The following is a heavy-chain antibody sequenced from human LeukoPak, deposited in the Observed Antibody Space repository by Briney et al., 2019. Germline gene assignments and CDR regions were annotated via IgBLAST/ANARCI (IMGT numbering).Heavy chain of an antibody. CDR2: ISSSSSYT. J-gene: IGHJ4*02. D-gene: IGHD5-12*01. Sequence: NSGGCLRLSCAASGFTFSDYYISSIRQAPGKGLEWVSYISSSSSYTNYADSVKGRFTISRDNAKNSLYLQMNSLRAEDTAVYYCTRGVATKPIDYWGQGTLVTVSS. CDR3: TRGVATKPIDY. CDR1: GFTFSDYY. V-gene: IGHV3-11*06.